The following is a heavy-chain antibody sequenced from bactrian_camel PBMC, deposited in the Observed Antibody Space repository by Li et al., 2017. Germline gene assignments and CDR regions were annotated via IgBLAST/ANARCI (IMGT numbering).Heavy chain of an antibody. CDR2: INSDGSNT. J-gene: IGHJ4*01. D-gene: IGHD3*01. Sequence: HVQLVESGGGSVQSGGSLRLSCAASGFTFSSYYMSWVRQAPGKGLEWVTSINSDGSNTYYADSVKGRFTISRDNAQNTIYQQMNSLKPEDTAMFYCAAGKSRRCPSPDNYWGQGTQVTVS. CDR1: GFTFSSYY. CDR3: AAGKSRRCPSPDNY. V-gene: IGHV3-2*01.